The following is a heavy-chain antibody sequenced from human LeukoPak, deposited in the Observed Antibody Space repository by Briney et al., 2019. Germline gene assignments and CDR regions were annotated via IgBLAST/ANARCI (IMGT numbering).Heavy chain of an antibody. CDR2: IYYSGST. CDR3: ARVGDYGGNRAFDY. Sequence: SETLTLTCTVSGGSISSSSYYWGRIRQPPGKGLEWIGSIYYSGSTYYNPSLKSRVTISVDTSKNQFSLKLSSVTAADTAVYYCARVGDYGGNRAFDYWGQGTLATVSS. V-gene: IGHV4-39*07. J-gene: IGHJ4*02. CDR1: GGSISSSSYY. D-gene: IGHD4-23*01.